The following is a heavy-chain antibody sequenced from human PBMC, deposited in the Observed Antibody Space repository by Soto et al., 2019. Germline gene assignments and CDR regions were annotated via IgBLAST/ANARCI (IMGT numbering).Heavy chain of an antibody. D-gene: IGHD6-13*01. CDR1: GDSVSSNSAA. Sequence: KQSQTLSLTCAISGDSVSSNSAAWNWIRQSPSRGLEWLGRTYYRSKWYNDYAVSVKSRITINPDTSKNQFSLQLNSVTPEDTAVYYCARDRGIAAAVQEAFDIWGQGTMVTVSS. J-gene: IGHJ3*02. V-gene: IGHV6-1*01. CDR3: ARDRGIAAAVQEAFDI. CDR2: TYYRSKWYN.